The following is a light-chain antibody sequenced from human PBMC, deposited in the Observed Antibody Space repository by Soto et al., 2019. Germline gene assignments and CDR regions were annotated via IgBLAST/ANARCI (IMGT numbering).Light chain of an antibody. V-gene: IGLV1-51*01. CDR2: DNN. J-gene: IGLJ2*01. CDR3: ETWDSSLSAGVV. Sequence: QSVLTQPPSVSAAPGQKVTISCSGSTSNIENNYVSWYQQLPGTAPKLLIYDNNKRPSGIPDRFSGFKSGTSATLGITGLQTGDEAIYYCETWDSSLSAGVVFGGGTKLTVL. CDR1: TSNIENNY.